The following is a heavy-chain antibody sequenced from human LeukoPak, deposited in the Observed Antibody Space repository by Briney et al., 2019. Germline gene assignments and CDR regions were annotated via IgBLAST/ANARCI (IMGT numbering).Heavy chain of an antibody. V-gene: IGHV4-38-2*02. CDR3: ASQFITIFGVVISFDY. CDR2: IYYSGST. Sequence: SETLSLTCTVSGYSISSGYYWGWIRQPPGKGLEWIGSIYYSGSTYYNPSLKSRVTISVDTSKNQFSLKLSSVTAADTAVYYCASQFITIFGVVISFDYWGQGSLVTVSS. CDR1: GYSISSGYY. D-gene: IGHD3-3*01. J-gene: IGHJ4*02.